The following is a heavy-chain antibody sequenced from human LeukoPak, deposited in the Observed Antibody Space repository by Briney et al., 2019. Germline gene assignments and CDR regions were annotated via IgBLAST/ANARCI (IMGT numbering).Heavy chain of an antibody. CDR2: IYTSGST. J-gene: IGHJ6*03. Sequence: SETLSLTCTVSGGSISSGSYYWSWIRQPAGKGLEWIGRIYTSGSTNYNPSLKSRVTMSVDTSKNQFSLKLSSVTAADTAVYYCARGYYYYYYYMDVWGKGTTVTVSS. CDR1: GGSISSGSYY. V-gene: IGHV4-61*02. CDR3: ARGYYYYYYYMDV.